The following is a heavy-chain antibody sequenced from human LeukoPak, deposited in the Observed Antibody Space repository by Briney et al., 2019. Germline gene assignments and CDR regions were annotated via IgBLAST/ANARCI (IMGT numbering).Heavy chain of an antibody. CDR2: ISSSGSTI. CDR1: GFTFSSYE. Sequence: GGSLRLSCAASGFTFSSYEMNWVRQAPGKGLEWVSYISSSGSTIYYADSVRGRFTISRDKSKNTLYLQMNSLRVEDTAVYYCARGLYVDTTMPILYWGQGTLVTVSS. CDR3: ARGLYVDTTMPILY. J-gene: IGHJ4*02. V-gene: IGHV3-48*03. D-gene: IGHD5-18*01.